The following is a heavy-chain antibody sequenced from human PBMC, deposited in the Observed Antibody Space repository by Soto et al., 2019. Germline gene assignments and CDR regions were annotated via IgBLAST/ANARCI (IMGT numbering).Heavy chain of an antibody. D-gene: IGHD6-13*01. CDR3: ARDPEVSSSWHDSNWFDP. J-gene: IGHJ5*02. CDR2: IIPIFGTA. CDR1: GGTFSSYA. Sequence: QVQLVQSGAEVKKPGSSVKVSCKASGGTFSSYAISWVRQAPGQGLEWMGGIIPIFGTANYAQKFQGRVTITADKSTSTAYMELSSLRSEDTAVYDCARDPEVSSSWHDSNWFDPWGQGTLVTVSS. V-gene: IGHV1-69*06.